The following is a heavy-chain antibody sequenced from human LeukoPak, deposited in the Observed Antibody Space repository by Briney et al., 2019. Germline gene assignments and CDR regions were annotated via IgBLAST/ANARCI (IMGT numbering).Heavy chain of an antibody. V-gene: IGHV1-18*01. J-gene: IGHJ4*02. CDR3: ASDRRRGYNWNLGY. D-gene: IGHD1-7*01. CDR2: ISAYNGNT. CDR1: GYTFTSYG. Sequence: GASVKVSCKASGYTFTSYGISWVRQAPGQGLEWMGWISAYNGNTNYAQKLQGRVTMTTDTSTSTAYMELRSLRSDDTAVYYCASDRRRGYNWNLGYWGQGTLVTVSS.